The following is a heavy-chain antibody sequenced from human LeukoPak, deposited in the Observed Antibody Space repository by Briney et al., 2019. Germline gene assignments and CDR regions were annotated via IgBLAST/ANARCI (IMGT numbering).Heavy chain of an antibody. CDR3: AKDSLRFLEWKTPETKYWYFDL. CDR1: GFTFSSYG. D-gene: IGHD3-3*01. Sequence: PGGSLRLSCAASGFTFSSYGMHWVRQAPGKGLEWVAVISYDGSNKYYADSVKGRFTISRDNSKNTLYLQMNSLRAEDTAVYYCAKDSLRFLEWKTPETKYWYFDLWGRGTLVTVSS. CDR2: ISYDGSNK. J-gene: IGHJ2*01. V-gene: IGHV3-30*18.